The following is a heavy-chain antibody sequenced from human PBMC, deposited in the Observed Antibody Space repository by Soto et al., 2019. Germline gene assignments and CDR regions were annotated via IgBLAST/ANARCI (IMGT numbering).Heavy chain of an antibody. J-gene: IGHJ3*01. CDR3: ARKLPITTSAFDY. Sequence: QITLKESGPSLVKPTQTLTLTCTISGFSLNTSGVGVGWVRQPPGKALEWLAVIYWTDDKRYSPSLKSRLSITKDTSKNQVVLTMTDMDPVDTAIFFCARKLPITTSAFDYWGQGTMVTVSS. V-gene: IGHV2-5*01. CDR2: IYWTDDK. CDR1: GFSLNTSGVG. D-gene: IGHD1-1*01.